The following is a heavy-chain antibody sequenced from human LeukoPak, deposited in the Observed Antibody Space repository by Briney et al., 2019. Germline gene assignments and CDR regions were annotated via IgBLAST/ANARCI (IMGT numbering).Heavy chain of an antibody. V-gene: IGHV3-21*01. D-gene: IGHD3-22*01. CDR1: GFTFSSYS. Sequence: PGGSLRLSCAASGFTFSSYSMNWVRQAPGKGLEWVSSISSSSSYIYYADSVKGRFTISRVNAKNSLYLQMNSLGAEDTAVYYCAREGTRYYYDSSGYYFDYWGQGTLVTVSS. CDR2: ISSSSSYI. J-gene: IGHJ4*02. CDR3: AREGTRYYYDSSGYYFDY.